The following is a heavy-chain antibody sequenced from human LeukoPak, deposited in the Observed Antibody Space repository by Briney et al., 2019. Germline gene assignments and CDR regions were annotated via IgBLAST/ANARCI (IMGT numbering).Heavy chain of an antibody. J-gene: IGHJ5*02. CDR3: ARSTAITMIVVDP. V-gene: IGHV1-69*04. Sequence: SVKVSCKASGGTFSSYAISWVRQALGQGLEWMGRIIPIFGIANYAQKFQGRVTITADKSTSTAYMELSSLRSEDTAVYYCARSTAITMIVVDPWGQGTLVTISS. CDR1: GGTFSSYA. D-gene: IGHD3-22*01. CDR2: IIPIFGIA.